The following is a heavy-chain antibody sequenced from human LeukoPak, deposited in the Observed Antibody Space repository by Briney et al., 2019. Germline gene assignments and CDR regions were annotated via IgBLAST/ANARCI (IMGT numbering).Heavy chain of an antibody. V-gene: IGHV3-11*01. J-gene: IGHJ6*02. CDR2: IAGSGETI. CDR3: ARDRRPSDYLGLHV. CDR1: RFTFSDYY. Sequence: GGSLRLSCAASRFTFSDYYMSWVRQAPGKGLEWISNIAGSGETIYYADSVKGRFTISRDNANNLLFLQMNSLRAEDTAVYYCARDRRPSDYLGLHVWGQGTTVIVSS. D-gene: IGHD6-6*01.